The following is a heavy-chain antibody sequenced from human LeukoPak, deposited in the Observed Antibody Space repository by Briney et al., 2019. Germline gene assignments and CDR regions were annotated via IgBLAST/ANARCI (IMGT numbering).Heavy chain of an antibody. D-gene: IGHD7-27*01. Sequence: GGSLRLSCTASGFTFGDYAMSWVRQAPGKGLEWVGFIRSKAYGGTTEYAASVKGRFTISRDDSKGIAYLQMNSLKTEDTAVYYCWGNYYYYMDVWGKGTTVTVSS. CDR1: GFTFGDYA. CDR2: IRSKAYGGTT. V-gene: IGHV3-49*04. J-gene: IGHJ6*03. CDR3: WGNYYYYMDV.